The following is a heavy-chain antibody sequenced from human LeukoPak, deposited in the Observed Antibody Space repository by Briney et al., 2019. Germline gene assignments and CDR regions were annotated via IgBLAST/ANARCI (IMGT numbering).Heavy chain of an antibody. CDR2: FYSSGSA. V-gene: IGHV4-39*01. Sequence: SETLSLTCTVSGGSISSSSYYWGWIRQPPGKGLEWIGNFYSSGSAYYSPSLKSRVTISVDTSKNQFSLNLSSVTAADTAVYYCARLYGGNAVDSWGQETLVTVSS. CDR1: GGSISSSSYY. J-gene: IGHJ4*02. D-gene: IGHD4-23*01. CDR3: ARLYGGNAVDS.